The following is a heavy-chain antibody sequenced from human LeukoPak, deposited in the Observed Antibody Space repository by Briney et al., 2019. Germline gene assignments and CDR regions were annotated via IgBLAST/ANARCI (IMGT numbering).Heavy chain of an antibody. CDR2: IYYSGST. D-gene: IGHD3-9*01. CDR3: ARDLTGGAFDI. V-gene: IGHV4-30-4*01. Sequence: SETLSLTCTVSGGSISSGDYYWSWIRQPPGKGLECIGYIYYSGSTYYNPSLKSRVTISVDTSKKQFSLKLSSVTAADTAVYYCARDLTGGAFDIWGQGTMATVSS. CDR1: GGSISSGDYY. J-gene: IGHJ3*02.